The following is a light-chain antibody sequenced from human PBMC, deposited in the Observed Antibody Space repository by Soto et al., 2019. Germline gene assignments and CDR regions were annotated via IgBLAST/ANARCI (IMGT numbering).Light chain of an antibody. CDR1: SSDVGSYNY. Sequence: QSALTQPASVSGSPGQSITISCTGTSSDVGSYNYVSWYQQHPGKAPKLMIYEVRNRPSGVSDRFSGSKSGKTASLTIFGLQAEDEADYHCSSYTTSTTQVFGGGTQLTVL. J-gene: IGLJ2*01. CDR3: SSYTTSTTQV. V-gene: IGLV2-14*01. CDR2: EVR.